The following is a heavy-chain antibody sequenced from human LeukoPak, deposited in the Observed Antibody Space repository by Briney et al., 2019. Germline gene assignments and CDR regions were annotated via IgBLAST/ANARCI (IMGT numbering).Heavy chain of an antibody. Sequence: GGSLRLSCAASGFTVSSNYMSWVRQAPGKGLEWVANIKQDGSEKYYVNSVKGRFTISRDNAKNSLYLQMDSLTAEDTALYYCARALYNHGWYPDYFDYWGQGTLVTVSS. V-gene: IGHV3-7*01. CDR2: IKQDGSEK. CDR1: GFTVSSNY. D-gene: IGHD6-19*01. J-gene: IGHJ4*02. CDR3: ARALYNHGWYPDYFDY.